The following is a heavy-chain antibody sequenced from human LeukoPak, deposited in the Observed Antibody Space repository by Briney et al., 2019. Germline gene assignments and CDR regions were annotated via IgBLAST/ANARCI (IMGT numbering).Heavy chain of an antibody. CDR2: ISAYNGNT. Sequence: ASVKVSCKASGYIFTSYGISWVRQALGQGLEWMGWISAYNGNTNYAQKLQGRVTMTRDTSTSTAYMELRSLRSDDTAVYYCARGGHFDSSYSFQHWGQGTLVTVSS. CDR3: ARGGHFDSSYSFQH. V-gene: IGHV1-18*01. D-gene: IGHD3-22*01. CDR1: GYIFTSYG. J-gene: IGHJ1*01.